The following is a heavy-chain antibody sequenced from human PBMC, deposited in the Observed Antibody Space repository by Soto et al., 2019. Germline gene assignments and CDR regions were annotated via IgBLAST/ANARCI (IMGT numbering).Heavy chain of an antibody. CDR3: AKDGKMRTKVWFPAGYGMDV. CDR1: GFTFSRYA. Sequence: LRLSCAASGFTFSRYAMNWVRQAPGRGLQWISGISVSGDNTSYVESVRGRFTVYRDNSKNTLYLQMNNLRAEDTALYYCAKDGKMRTKVWFPAGYGMDVWGQGTTVTVSS. V-gene: IGHV3-23*01. CDR2: ISVSGDNT. D-gene: IGHD3-10*01. J-gene: IGHJ6*02.